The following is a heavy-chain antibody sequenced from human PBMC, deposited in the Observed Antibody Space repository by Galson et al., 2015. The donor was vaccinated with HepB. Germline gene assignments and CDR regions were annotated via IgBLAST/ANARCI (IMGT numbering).Heavy chain of an antibody. J-gene: IGHJ3*02. CDR3: ARDREGHYSILTGYFDVAWRYDGLDI. CDR1: GYTFTTYG. CDR2: ISAYNANT. V-gene: IGHV1-18*01. D-gene: IGHD3-9*01. Sequence: SVKVSCKASGYTFTTYGIHWVRQAPGQGLEWMGWISAYNANTDYAQKLQGRVTMTTDTSRTTAYMELRSLRSDDTAVYYCARDREGHYSILTGYFDVAWRYDGLDIWGQGTRVTVSS.